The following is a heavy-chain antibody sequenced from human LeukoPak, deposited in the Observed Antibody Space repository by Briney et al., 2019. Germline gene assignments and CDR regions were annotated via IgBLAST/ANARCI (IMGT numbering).Heavy chain of an antibody. CDR2: ISSSSSSTI. V-gene: IGHV3-48*01. CDR3: SREDGFCSGGSGYQH. J-gene: IGHJ1*01. CDR1: GFTFSSYS. Sequence: GGSLRLSCAASGFTFSSYSMNWVRQAPGKGLEWVSCISSSSSSTIYYADSVKGRFTISRDNAKNSLYLQMNSLRAEDTALYYCSREDGFCSGGSGYQHWGQGTLVTVSS. D-gene: IGHD2-15*01.